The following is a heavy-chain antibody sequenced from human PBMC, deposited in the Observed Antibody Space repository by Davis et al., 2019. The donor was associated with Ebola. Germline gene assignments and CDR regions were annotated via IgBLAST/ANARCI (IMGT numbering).Heavy chain of an antibody. CDR1: GFTFSSYA. CDR2: ISGSGGST. J-gene: IGHJ4*02. CDR3: AKGGLLWFGELVLNL. Sequence: PGGSLRLSCAASGFTFSSYAMSWVRQAPGKGLEWVSAISGSGGSTYYADSVKGRFTISRDNSKNTLYLQMNSLRAEDTAVYYCAKGGLLWFGELVLNLWGQGTLVTVSS. V-gene: IGHV3-23*01. D-gene: IGHD3-10*01.